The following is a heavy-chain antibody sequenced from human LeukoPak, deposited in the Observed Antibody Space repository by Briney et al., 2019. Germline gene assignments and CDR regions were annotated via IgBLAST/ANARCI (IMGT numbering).Heavy chain of an antibody. CDR2: INWNGGST. CDR3: TRGRYNYNY. Sequence: GGSLRLSCAASGFTFDDYGMSWVRQAPGKGLEWVSGINWNGGSTGYADSVKGRFTISRDNAKKSLFLQMNTLRADDTAVYYCTRGRYNYNYWGLGTLVTVSS. V-gene: IGHV3-20*04. J-gene: IGHJ4*02. D-gene: IGHD5-24*01. CDR1: GFTFDDYG.